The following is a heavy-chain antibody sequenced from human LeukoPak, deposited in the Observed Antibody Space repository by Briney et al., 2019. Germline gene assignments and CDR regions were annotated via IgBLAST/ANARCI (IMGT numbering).Heavy chain of an antibody. D-gene: IGHD2-2*01. Sequence: GGSLRLSCAASGFTFSNYGTHWVRQAPGKGLEWVAVIRYDGSITYYADSVRGRFTISRDNSESTLYLQMNSMRAEDTAVYYCARDLEEKSNSWPALWGQGTLVTVSS. V-gene: IGHV3-30*03. CDR1: GFTFSNYG. CDR2: IRYDGSIT. CDR3: ARDLEEKSNSWPAL. J-gene: IGHJ4*02.